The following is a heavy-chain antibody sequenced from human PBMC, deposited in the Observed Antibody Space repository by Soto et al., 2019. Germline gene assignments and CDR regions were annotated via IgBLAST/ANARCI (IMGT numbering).Heavy chain of an antibody. D-gene: IGHD4-17*01. V-gene: IGHV5-51*01. J-gene: IGHJ6*03. CDR1: GYSFTSYW. CDR2: IYPGDSDT. Sequence: GESLKISCKGSGYSFTSYWIGWVRQMPGKGLEWMGIIYPGDSDTRYSPSFQGQVTISADKSISTAYLQWSSLKASDTAMYYCARRSTVPTDVHYYHMAVRGKGPPVPVSS. CDR3: ARRSTVPTDVHYYHMAV.